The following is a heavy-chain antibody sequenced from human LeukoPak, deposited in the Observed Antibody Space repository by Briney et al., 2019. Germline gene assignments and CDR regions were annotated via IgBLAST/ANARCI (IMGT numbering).Heavy chain of an antibody. J-gene: IGHJ6*02. CDR1: GGSISSYY. D-gene: IGHD6-25*01. CDR2: IYYSGST. Sequence: SEALSLTCTVSGGSISSYYWSWIRQPPGKGLEWMGYIYYSGSTNYNPSLKSRVTISVDTSKNQSSLKLSSVPAADAAVYYCAAGVAAGGMVVWGQRTPFTVSS. V-gene: IGHV4-59*01. CDR3: AAGVAAGGMVV.